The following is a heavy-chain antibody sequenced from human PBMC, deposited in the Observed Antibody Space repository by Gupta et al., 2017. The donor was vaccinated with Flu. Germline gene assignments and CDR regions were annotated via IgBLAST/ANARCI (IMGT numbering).Heavy chain of an antibody. Sequence: RASFWSRCRRPPGEGMEGVGEIKHSGKTNSNPTLKSRVTISADTSNTQFSLNLRSVTAADTAVYYCASVALVGYGSNWFDPWGQGTLVTVSS. J-gene: IGHJ5*02. D-gene: IGHD2-15*01. CDR2: IKHSGKT. CDR1: RASF. CDR3: ASVALVGYGSNWFDP. V-gene: IGHV4-34*01.